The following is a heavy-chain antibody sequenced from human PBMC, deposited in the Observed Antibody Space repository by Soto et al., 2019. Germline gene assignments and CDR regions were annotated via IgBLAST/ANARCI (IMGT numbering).Heavy chain of an antibody. CDR3: ARESYDSSGYLDY. Sequence: SLTCAVSGGSISSGGYSWSWIRQPPGKGLEWIGHIYHSGSTYYNPSLKSRVTISVDRSKNQFSLKLSSVTAADTAVYYCARESYDSSGYLDYWGQGTLVTVSS. V-gene: IGHV4-30-2*01. J-gene: IGHJ4*02. CDR2: IYHSGST. D-gene: IGHD3-22*01. CDR1: GGSISSGGYS.